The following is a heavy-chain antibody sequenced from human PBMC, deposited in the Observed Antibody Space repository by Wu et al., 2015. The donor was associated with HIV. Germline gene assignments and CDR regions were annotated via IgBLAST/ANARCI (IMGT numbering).Heavy chain of an antibody. Sequence: QVQLVQSRAEVKKPGASVKVSCKTSGFTFTNDYFHWVRQAPGQGLEWMGRVNPNNGATKVAEKFRGRVSMTTDTSITTAYMDIHGLTSDDTAVYYCARLQSLHGLYSNADYWGQGTLVTVSS. CDR2: VNPNNGAT. CDR1: GFTFTNDY. V-gene: IGHV1-2*02. CDR3: ARLQSLHGLYSNADY. J-gene: IGHJ4*02. D-gene: IGHD4-11*01.